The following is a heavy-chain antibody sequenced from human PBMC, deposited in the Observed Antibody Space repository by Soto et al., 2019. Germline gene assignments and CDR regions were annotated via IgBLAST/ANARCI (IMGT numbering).Heavy chain of an antibody. D-gene: IGHD1-1*01. CDR3: ARECTIGPADGMDV. CDR1: GFTFSSYW. CDR2: IKQDGSEQ. Sequence: EVQLVESGGGLVQPGGSLRLSCAASGFTFSSYWMSWVRQAPGMGLEWVANIKQDGSEQHYVDSVKGRLTISRDNAKNSLYLQMNSLRAEDTSVYYCARECTIGPADGMDVWGQGTTVTVSS. V-gene: IGHV3-7*03. J-gene: IGHJ6*02.